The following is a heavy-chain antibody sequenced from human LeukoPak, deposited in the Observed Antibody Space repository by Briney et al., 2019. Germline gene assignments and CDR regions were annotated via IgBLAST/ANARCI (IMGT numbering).Heavy chain of an antibody. Sequence: PSETLSLTCAVYGGSFSGYYWSWIRQPPEKGLDWIGEITRTGRINYNPALKGRVTMSLDTSKNQFSLELSSMTAADTAVYYCARHCCSGPAKRVFDIWGQGTMVTVSS. D-gene: IGHD2-15*01. CDR2: ITRTGRI. CDR3: ARHCCSGPAKRVFDI. CDR1: GGSFSGYY. V-gene: IGHV4-34*01. J-gene: IGHJ3*02.